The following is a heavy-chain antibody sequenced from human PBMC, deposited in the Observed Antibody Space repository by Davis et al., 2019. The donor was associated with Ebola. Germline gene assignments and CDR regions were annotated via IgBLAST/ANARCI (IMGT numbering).Heavy chain of an antibody. CDR3: ARAPFYYSSSGWYFDL. CDR1: GYTFTSYG. D-gene: IGHD6-6*01. Sequence: ASVQVSCKASGYTFTSYGISWVRQAPGQGLEWMGWISADNGNTNYAQKLQGRVTMTTDTSTSTAYMELRSLRSDDTAVYYCARAPFYYSSSGWYFDLWGRGTLVTVSS. J-gene: IGHJ2*01. CDR2: ISADNGNT. V-gene: IGHV1-18*01.